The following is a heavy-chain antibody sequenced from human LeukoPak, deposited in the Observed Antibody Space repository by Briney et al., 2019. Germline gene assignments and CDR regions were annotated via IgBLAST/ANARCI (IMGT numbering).Heavy chain of an antibody. CDR1: GFAFAGYA. J-gene: IGHJ4*02. CDR3: AKSPPVGSYSGYFDY. D-gene: IGHD3-10*01. CDR2: ISGSGGNT. Sequence: PGGSLRLSCAASGFAFAGYAMSWVRQAPGKGLEWVSGISGSGGNTYYADSVKGRFTISRDNSKNTLYLQMNSLRAEDTAVYYCAKSPPVGSYSGYFDYWGQGALVTVSS. V-gene: IGHV3-23*01.